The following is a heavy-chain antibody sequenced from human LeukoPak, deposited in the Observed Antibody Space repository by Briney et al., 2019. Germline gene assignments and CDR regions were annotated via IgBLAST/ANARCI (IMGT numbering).Heavy chain of an antibody. CDR1: GGSISSGDYY. CDR3: ARGPRTRYCTNGVCYAFDI. CDR2: IYYSGST. D-gene: IGHD2-8*01. V-gene: IGHV4-30-4*01. J-gene: IGHJ3*02. Sequence: SETLSLTCTVSGGSISSGDYYWSWIRQPPGKGLEWIGYIYYSGSTYYNPSLKSRVTMSVDTSKNQFSLKLSSVTAADTAVYYCARGPRTRYCTNGVCYAFDIWGQGTMVTVSS.